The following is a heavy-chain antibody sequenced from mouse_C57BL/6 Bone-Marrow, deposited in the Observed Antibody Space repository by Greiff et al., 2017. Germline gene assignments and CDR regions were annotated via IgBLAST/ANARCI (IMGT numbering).Heavy chain of an antibody. CDR2: IDPENGDT. J-gene: IGHJ2*01. V-gene: IGHV14-4*01. D-gene: IGHD2-3*01. CDR3: TRRDDGY. CDR1: GFNIKDDY. Sequence: EVQLQQSGAELVRPGASVKLSCTASGFNIKDDYMHWVKQRPEQGLEWIGWIDPENGDTEYAPKFQGKATITADTSSNTAYLQLSSLPSADPAFYCCTRRDDGYWGGGTTLTVYS.